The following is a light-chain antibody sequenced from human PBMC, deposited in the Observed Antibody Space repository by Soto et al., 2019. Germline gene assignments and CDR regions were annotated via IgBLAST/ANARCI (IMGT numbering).Light chain of an antibody. CDR1: SSNIGSNT. J-gene: IGLJ1*01. V-gene: IGLV1-44*01. CDR2: SNT. CDR3: AAWDDSLNGHV. Sequence: QSVLTQPPSASGTPGQRVTISCSGSSSNIGSNTVNWYQQLPGTAPKLLIYSNTQRPSGVPDRFSGSESGTSVSLAISGLQAEDEADYYCAAWDDSLNGHVFGTGTKVTVL.